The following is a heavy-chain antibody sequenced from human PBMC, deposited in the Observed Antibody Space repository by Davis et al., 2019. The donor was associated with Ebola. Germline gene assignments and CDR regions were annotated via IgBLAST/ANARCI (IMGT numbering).Heavy chain of an antibody. CDR1: GGSFSSHP. J-gene: IGHJ4*02. CDR3: ARDFDGGNYYFDY. CDR2: IIPIFDTP. D-gene: IGHD3-9*01. Sequence: SVKVSCKTSGGSFSSHPISWVRQAPRQGLEWIGGIIPIFDTPHYAQKFQGRITITADASTSTVYMELSSLRSEDTATYFCARDFDGGNYYFDYWGPGTPVTVSS. V-gene: IGHV1-69*13.